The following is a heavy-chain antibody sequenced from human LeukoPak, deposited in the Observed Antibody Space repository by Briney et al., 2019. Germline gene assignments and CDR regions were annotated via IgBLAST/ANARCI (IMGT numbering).Heavy chain of an antibody. J-gene: IGHJ4*02. CDR2: TMPTFDTA. CDR3: ATFYSSGYYYVY. CDR1: GGSFSSYG. Sequence: GASVKVSCKASGGSFSSYGFSWVRQAPGQGLEWMGGTMPTFDTANYAQKFQGRVTITMDESTSTSYMELRSLRSEDTAVYYCATFYSSGYYYVYWGQGTLVTVSS. D-gene: IGHD3-22*01. V-gene: IGHV1-69*05.